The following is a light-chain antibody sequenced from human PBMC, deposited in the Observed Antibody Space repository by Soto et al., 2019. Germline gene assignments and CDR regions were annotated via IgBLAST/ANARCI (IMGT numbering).Light chain of an antibody. Sequence: DIVMTQSPDSLAVSLGERATINCKSTQSVLYSSTNKNYLAWYQQKPGQPPKLLIYWASTRESGVLDRFSGSGSGTDFTLTISSLQAEDVAVYYCQQYYSTPFTFGPGTKVDIK. CDR1: QSVLYSSTNKNY. V-gene: IGKV4-1*01. J-gene: IGKJ3*01. CDR2: WAS. CDR3: QQYYSTPFT.